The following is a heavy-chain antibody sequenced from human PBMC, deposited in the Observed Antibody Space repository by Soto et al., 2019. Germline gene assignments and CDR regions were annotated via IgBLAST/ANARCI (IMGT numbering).Heavy chain of an antibody. CDR1: GLDFSGSE. CDR2: ITGSGGVM. CDR3: AKVAPFILGSPF. V-gene: IGHV3-48*03. D-gene: IGHD2-21*01. J-gene: IGHJ4*02. Sequence: GGSLRLSCTASGLDFSGSEMNWFRQAPGKGLEWVAYITGSGGVMFHADSVKGRFSISRDNAKNSLFLEMNNLTADDTGVYYCAKVAPFILGSPFWGQGTLVTVSS.